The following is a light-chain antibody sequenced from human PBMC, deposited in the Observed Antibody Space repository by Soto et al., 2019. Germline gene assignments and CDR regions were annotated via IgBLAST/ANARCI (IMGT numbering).Light chain of an antibody. CDR2: SNN. V-gene: IGLV1-47*02. Sequence: QSVLTRPPSASGTPGQRVTISFSGSSSNIGKNYVYWYQQLPGTAPKLLIYSNNQWPSGVPDRFSGSKSGTSASLAISGLQSDDEADYYCAAWDDSLSGYVFATGTKVTVL. CDR1: SSNIGKNY. J-gene: IGLJ1*01. CDR3: AAWDDSLSGYV.